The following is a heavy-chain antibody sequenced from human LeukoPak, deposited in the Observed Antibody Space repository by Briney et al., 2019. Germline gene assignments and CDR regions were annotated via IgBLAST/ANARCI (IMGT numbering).Heavy chain of an antibody. V-gene: IGHV4-34*01. Sequence: PSETLSLTCAVYGGPFSGYYWSWIRQPPGKGLEWIGEINHSGSTNYNPSLKSRVTISVDTSKNQFSLKLSSVTAADTAVYYCARGPRRLLWFGEPTQTSYYFDYWGQGTLVTVSS. CDR1: GGPFSGYY. CDR2: INHSGST. D-gene: IGHD3-10*01. CDR3: ARGPRRLLWFGEPTQTSYYFDY. J-gene: IGHJ4*02.